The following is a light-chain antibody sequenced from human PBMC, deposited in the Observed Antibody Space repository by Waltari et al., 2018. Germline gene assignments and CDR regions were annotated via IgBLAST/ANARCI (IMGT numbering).Light chain of an antibody. CDR3: QQYGTLPWT. J-gene: IGKJ1*01. CDR1: QSFSGGY. CDR2: DAS. V-gene: IGKV3-20*01. Sequence: EIVLKQSLGALSLSPGEGATLSCRASQSFSGGYVAWYQYKPGQAPILLIYDASSRTTGTPEWFSSSVSWTYFTLTISRLEPEDFGVYCCQQYGTLPWTFGQGTKV.